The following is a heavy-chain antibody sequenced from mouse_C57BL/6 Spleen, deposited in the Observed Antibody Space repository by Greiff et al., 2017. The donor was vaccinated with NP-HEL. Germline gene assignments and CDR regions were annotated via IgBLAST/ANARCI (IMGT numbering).Heavy chain of an antibody. J-gene: IGHJ3*01. V-gene: IGHV1-80*01. CDR3: ARADYHDPLFAY. CDR1: GYAFSSYW. CDR2: IYPGDGDT. D-gene: IGHD2-4*01. Sequence: QVQLQQSGAELVKPGASVKISCKASGYAFSSYWMNWVKQRPGKGLEWIGQIYPGDGDTNYNGKFKGKATLTADKSSSTAYMQLSSLTSEDSAVYFCARADYHDPLFAYWGQGTLVTVSA.